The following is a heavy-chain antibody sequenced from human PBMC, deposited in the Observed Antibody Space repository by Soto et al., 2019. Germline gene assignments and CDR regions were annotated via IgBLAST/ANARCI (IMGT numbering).Heavy chain of an antibody. CDR3: ATFRSGYYQTDAFDI. CDR2: IYHTGNA. V-gene: IGHV4-39*07. J-gene: IGHJ3*02. D-gene: IGHD3-22*01. CDR1: CDSISNSRFY. Sequence: PSETLSLTCSVSCDSISNSRFYWAWIRQPPGEGLEWIGSIYHTGNAYYNPSLKSRVTISVDTSKNQFSLNLSSVTAADTAMYYCATFRSGYYQTDAFDIWGQGTMVTVS.